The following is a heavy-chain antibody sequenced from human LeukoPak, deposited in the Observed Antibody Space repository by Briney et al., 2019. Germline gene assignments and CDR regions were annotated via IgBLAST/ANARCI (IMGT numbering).Heavy chain of an antibody. J-gene: IGHJ6*03. D-gene: IGHD2-2*01. Sequence: ASVRVSCKASGFTLTDYIHWVRQDPRQGLQWKGWVKPNSGDTDYAQKFQGRVTMTRDTSISTGYMELSSLRSDDTAVYYCARADSVPAGDYHYWYMDVWGKGTTVTVSS. V-gene: IGHV1-2*02. CDR3: ARADSVPAGDYHYWYMDV. CDR2: VKPNSGDT. CDR1: GFTLTDY.